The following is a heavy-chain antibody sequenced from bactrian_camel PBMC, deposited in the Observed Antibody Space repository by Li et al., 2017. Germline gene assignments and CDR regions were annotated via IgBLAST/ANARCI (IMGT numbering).Heavy chain of an antibody. CDR3: AARTYCYESVALVPWEWENYSL. J-gene: IGHJ4*01. Sequence: HVQLVESGGGLVQPGGSLTLSCVASGVVFSDYYMIWARQAPGKGLEWVSSVYSDGTNTYYADSVKGRFTTSRDNAKNTLYLQMNSLKPEDTAVYTCAARTYCYESVALVPWEWENYSLRGRGTQVTVS. CDR1: GVVFSDYY. D-gene: IGHD3*01. V-gene: IGHV3-2*01. CDR2: VYSDGTNT.